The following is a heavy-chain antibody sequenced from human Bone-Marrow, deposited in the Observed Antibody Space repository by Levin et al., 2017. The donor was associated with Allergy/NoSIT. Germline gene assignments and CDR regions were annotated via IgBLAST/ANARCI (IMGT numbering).Heavy chain of an antibody. J-gene: IGHJ5*02. V-gene: IGHV3-21*01. CDR3: ATIPGIVGATNWFDP. CDR2: ISSSSSYI. Sequence: NPGGSLRLSCAASGFTFSSYSMNWVRQAPGKGLEWVSSISSSSSYIYYADSVKGRFTISRDNAKNSLYLQMNSLRAEDTAVYYCATIPGIVGATNWFDPWGQGTLVTVSS. CDR1: GFTFSSYS. D-gene: IGHD1-26*01.